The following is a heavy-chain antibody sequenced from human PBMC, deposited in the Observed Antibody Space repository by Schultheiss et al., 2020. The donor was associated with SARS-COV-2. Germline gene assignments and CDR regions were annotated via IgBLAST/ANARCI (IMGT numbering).Heavy chain of an antibody. J-gene: IGHJ4*02. V-gene: IGHV3-23*01. D-gene: IGHD1-14*01. Sequence: GGSLRLSCAASGFTFSSYDMHWVRQATGKGLEWVSAISGSGGSTYYADSVKGRFTISRDNSKNTLYLQMNSLRAEDTAVYYCARRTMLAFDYWGQGTLVTVSS. CDR3: ARRTMLAFDY. CDR1: GFTFSSYD. CDR2: ISGSGGST.